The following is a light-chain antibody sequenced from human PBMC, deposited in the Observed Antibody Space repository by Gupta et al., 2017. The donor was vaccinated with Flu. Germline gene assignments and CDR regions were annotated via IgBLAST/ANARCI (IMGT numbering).Light chain of an antibody. J-gene: IGKJ4*02. V-gene: IGKV3-20*01. CDR2: GVS. Sequence: IVLPPSPGTLSLSPGDRATLSCRASQTVTDGYLAWYQQTPGQAPRLLIFGVSNRATGIPARFSGSGSGTDFTLTISRLEPEDFAVYHCQQNGGSPPSTFGEGTRVELK. CDR1: QTVTDGY. CDR3: QQNGGSPPST.